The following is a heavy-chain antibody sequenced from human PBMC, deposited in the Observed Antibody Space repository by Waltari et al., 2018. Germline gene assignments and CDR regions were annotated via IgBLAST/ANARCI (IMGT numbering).Heavy chain of an antibody. CDR3: ASGPDHGDF. V-gene: IGHV3-7*01. CDR1: EFTFRIYW. J-gene: IGHJ4*02. Sequence: EMQLVESGGGLVQPGGSLGLFWAASEFTFRIYWMTWVRQAPGRGLEWVANIIEDGSKSFYVDSVKGRFTISRDNAKNSLYLQMNSLRAEDTAIYYCASGPDHGDFWGQGTLVTVSS. CDR2: IIEDGSKS.